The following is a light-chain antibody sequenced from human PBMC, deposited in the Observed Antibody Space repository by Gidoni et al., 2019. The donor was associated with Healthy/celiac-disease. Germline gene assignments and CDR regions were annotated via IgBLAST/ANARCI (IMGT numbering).Light chain of an antibody. J-gene: IGLJ3*02. CDR1: SSDVGCYNL. Sequence: QSALTQPASVSGSPGKSITISCTGTSSDVGCYNLVYWYQQHPGKAPKLMIYEGSKRPSGVSNRFSGSKSGNTASLTISGLQAEDEADYYCCSYAGSSSNWVFGGGTKLTVL. V-gene: IGLV2-23*01. CDR3: CSYAGSSSNWV. CDR2: EGS.